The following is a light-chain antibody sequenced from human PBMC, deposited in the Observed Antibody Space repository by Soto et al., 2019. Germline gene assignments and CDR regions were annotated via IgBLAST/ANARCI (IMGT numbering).Light chain of an antibody. CDR2: DAS. CDR1: QSVSSS. CDR3: QQRSSWVT. V-gene: IGKV3-11*01. Sequence: EIVLTQSPATPSLSPGERATLSCRASQSVSSSLAWFQQKPGQAPRLLIYDASNRATGVPARFSGSGSGTDFTLTISSLEPEDFAVYYCQQRSSWVTFGGGTKVEIK. J-gene: IGKJ4*01.